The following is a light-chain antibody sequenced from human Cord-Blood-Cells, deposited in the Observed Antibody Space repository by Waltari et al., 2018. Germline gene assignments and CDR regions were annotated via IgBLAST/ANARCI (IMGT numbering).Light chain of an antibody. V-gene: IGLV9-49*01. CDR1: SGYSNYN. CDR2: VGTGGIVG. CDR3: GADHGSGSNFVWV. J-gene: IGLJ3*02. Sequence: QPVLTQPPSASASLGASVTPTCTLSSGYSNYNVDRYQPRPGKGPRFVMRVGTGGIVGSKGDGIPDRFSVLGSGLNRYLTIKNIQEEDESDYHCGADHGSGSNFVWVFGGGTKLTVL.